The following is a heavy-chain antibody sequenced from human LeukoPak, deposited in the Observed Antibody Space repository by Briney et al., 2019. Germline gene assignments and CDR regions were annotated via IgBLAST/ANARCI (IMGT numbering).Heavy chain of an antibody. J-gene: IGHJ3*02. CDR3: ARAGGIAAAGNDAFDI. Sequence: ASVKVSCKASGYTFTSYDINWVRQATGQGLEWMRWMNPNSGNTGYAQKFQGRVTMTRNTSISTAYMELSSLRSEDTAVYYCARAGGIAAAGNDAFDIWGQGTMVTVSS. V-gene: IGHV1-8*01. D-gene: IGHD6-13*01. CDR1: GYTFTSYD. CDR2: MNPNSGNT.